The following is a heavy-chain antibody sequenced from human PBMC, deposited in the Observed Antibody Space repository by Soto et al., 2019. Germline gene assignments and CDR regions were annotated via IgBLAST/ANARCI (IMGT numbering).Heavy chain of an antibody. J-gene: IGHJ4*02. Sequence: SETLSLTCTVSGISVTRGSYFWSWIRQPPGKGLEWIGSIYYTGSSKYSPSLKSRVTISIDTSNNQFSLRLSSVTAADTAVYYCARDPGKMTTITAFDYWGQGALVTVSS. V-gene: IGHV4-61*01. CDR3: ARDPGKMTTITAFDY. CDR1: GISVTRGSYF. CDR2: IYYTGSS. D-gene: IGHD4-4*01.